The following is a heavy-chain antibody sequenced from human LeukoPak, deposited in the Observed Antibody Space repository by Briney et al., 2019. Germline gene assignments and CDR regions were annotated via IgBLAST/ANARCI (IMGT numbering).Heavy chain of an antibody. V-gene: IGHV4-59*08. J-gene: IGHJ4*02. D-gene: IGHD3-10*01. Sequence: SETLSLTCTVSGGSISSYYWSWIRQPPGKGLEWIGYIYYSGSTNYNPSLKGRVTISVDTSKYQFSLKLSSVTAADTAVYYCARHHRERYYYGSGSYYGPLDYWGQGTLVTVSS. CDR3: ARHHRERYYYGSGSYYGPLDY. CDR1: GGSISSYY. CDR2: IYYSGST.